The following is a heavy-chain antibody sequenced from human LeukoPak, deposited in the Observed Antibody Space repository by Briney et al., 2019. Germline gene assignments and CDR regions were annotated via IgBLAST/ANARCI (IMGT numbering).Heavy chain of an antibody. D-gene: IGHD3-10*01. V-gene: IGHV3-9*01. J-gene: IGHJ4*02. Sequence: GGSLRLSCAASGFTFDNYAMHWVRQAPGKGLEWVSGIAWKSGNTGFADSVKGRVTISRDNAETSLYLQMNSLTPEDTAFYFCAKDMNSYGSGSSYNPWGPFDSWGQGTLVTVSS. CDR3: AKDMNSYGSGSSYNPWGPFDS. CDR1: GFTFDNYA. CDR2: IAWKSGNT.